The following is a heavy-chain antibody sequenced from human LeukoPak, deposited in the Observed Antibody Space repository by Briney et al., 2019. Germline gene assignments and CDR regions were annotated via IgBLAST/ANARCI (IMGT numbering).Heavy chain of an antibody. CDR3: ARHVRKRGIAAAGSPGWFDP. CDR2: IYYSGST. V-gene: IGHV4-39*01. CDR1: GGSISSYS. D-gene: IGHD6-13*01. Sequence: TSETLSLTCTVSGGSISSYSWGWIRQPPGKGLEWIGSIYYSGSTYFNPSLKSRVTISVDTSKNQFSLKLNSVTAADTAVYYCARHVRKRGIAAAGSPGWFDPWGQGTLVTVSS. J-gene: IGHJ5*02.